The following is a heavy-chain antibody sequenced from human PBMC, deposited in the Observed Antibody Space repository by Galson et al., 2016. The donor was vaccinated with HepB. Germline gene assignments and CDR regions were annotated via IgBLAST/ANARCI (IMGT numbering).Heavy chain of an antibody. CDR1: GFTISTRGVG. CDR3: VHTRQWNDGRYFAF. Sequence: PALVKPTQTLTLTCTLSGFTISTRGVGVAWIRQPPGKALDWLALIYWDDDKWHSPSLKSRLSVTKDTSTNQVFLIITNVDPVDTGTYYCVHTRQWNDGRYFAFWGPGTQVTVSS. V-gene: IGHV2-5*02. CDR2: IYWDDDK. J-gene: IGHJ2*01. D-gene: IGHD1-1*01.